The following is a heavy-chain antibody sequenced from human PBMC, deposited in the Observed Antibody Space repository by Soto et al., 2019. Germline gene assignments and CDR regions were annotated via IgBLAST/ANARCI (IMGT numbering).Heavy chain of an antibody. J-gene: IGHJ4*02. CDR1: GFTVSSNY. V-gene: IGHV3-66*01. D-gene: IGHD3-9*01. Sequence: GSLRLSCAASGFTVSSNYMSWVRQAPGKGLEWVSVIYSGGSTYYADSVKGRFTMSRDNSKNILYLQMKSLRAEDTAVYYCARVYYDILTGYRNWGQGTLVTVSS. CDR2: IYSGGST. CDR3: ARVYYDILTGYRN.